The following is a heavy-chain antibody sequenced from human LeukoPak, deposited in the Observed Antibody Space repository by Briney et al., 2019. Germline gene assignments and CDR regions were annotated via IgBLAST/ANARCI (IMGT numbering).Heavy chain of an antibody. J-gene: IGHJ3*01. Sequence: GGSLRLSCAAPGVSLTSNGMHWVRQAPGKGLEWVAVISYDGSNKFYADSVKGRFTISRDNSKNTLYLQMNSLRAEDTAVYYCAKLGYSSGWYDFQIDAFDFWGQGTMVTVSS. CDR3: AKLGYSSGWYDFQIDAFDF. D-gene: IGHD6-19*01. CDR1: GVSLTSNG. V-gene: IGHV3-30*18. CDR2: ISYDGSNK.